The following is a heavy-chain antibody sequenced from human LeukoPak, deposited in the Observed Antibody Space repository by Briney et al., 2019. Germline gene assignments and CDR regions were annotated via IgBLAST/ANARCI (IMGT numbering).Heavy chain of an antibody. Sequence: SETLSLTCSVSGGSISGYYWSWIRQSPGKGLEWIAYIYYSGSTNYNPSLKSRVTISVDTSRNQFSLKLSSVTAADTAVYYCARHDCDSSRCSVNWFDPWGQGTLVSVSS. CDR1: GGSISGYY. D-gene: IGHD2/OR15-2a*01. CDR2: IYYSGST. J-gene: IGHJ5*02. CDR3: ARHDCDSSRCSVNWFDP. V-gene: IGHV4-59*08.